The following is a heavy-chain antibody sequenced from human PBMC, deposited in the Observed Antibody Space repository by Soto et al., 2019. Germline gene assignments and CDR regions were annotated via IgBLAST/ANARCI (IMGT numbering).Heavy chain of an antibody. D-gene: IGHD2-15*01. CDR2: IYYSGST. V-gene: IGHV4-39*01. CDR1: GGSMSTNYY. CDR3: ASGCSGGTCSHYFDY. Sequence: QLQLQESGPGLVKPSETLSLTCTVSGGSMSTNYYWGWIRQPPGKGLEWIGRIYYSGSTYYNPSLKSRVTLSVDTTKNKFSLRLSSVTAADTAVYYCASGCSGGTCSHYFDYWGQGALVTVSS. J-gene: IGHJ4*02.